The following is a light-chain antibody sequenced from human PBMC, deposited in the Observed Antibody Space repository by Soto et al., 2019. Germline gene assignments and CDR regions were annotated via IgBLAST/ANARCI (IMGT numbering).Light chain of an antibody. J-gene: IGKJ1*01. Sequence: EIVVTQAPVALSLAPGEVATLSWRASQSVSAGYFAWYQQKPGQAPRLLIYETSSRTTGTPDRFSGGGSGTDFTLTISRLEPEAFAVYYCKQYGNSPKFGPGTKVDIK. CDR2: ETS. V-gene: IGKV3-20*01. CDR1: QSVSAGY. CDR3: KQYGNSPK.